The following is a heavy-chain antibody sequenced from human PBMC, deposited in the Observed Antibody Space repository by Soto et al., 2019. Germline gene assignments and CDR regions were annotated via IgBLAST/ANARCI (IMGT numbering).Heavy chain of an antibody. CDR1: GFTFSSYA. V-gene: IGHV3-23*01. D-gene: IGHD3-16*01. J-gene: IGHJ3*02. Sequence: EVQLLESGGGLVQPGGSLRLSCAAYGFTFSSYAMSWVRQAPGKGLEWVSAISGSGGSTYYADSGKGRFTISRDNSKNTLYLQMNSLRAEDTAVYYCAKELVITFGGGTEGAFYISGQGTMVTVSS. CDR2: ISGSGGST. CDR3: AKELVITFGGGTEGAFYI.